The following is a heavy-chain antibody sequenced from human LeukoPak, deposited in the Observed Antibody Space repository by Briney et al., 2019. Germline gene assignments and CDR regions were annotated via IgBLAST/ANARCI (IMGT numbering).Heavy chain of an antibody. D-gene: IGHD6-13*01. J-gene: IGHJ6*03. V-gene: IGHV1-69*05. CDR2: IIPISGTT. CDR3: ASRFTARQLVPADYYHMDV. CDR1: GVSFRDYT. Sequence: ASVKVSCKASGVSFRDYTINWVRQATGQGLEWMGAIIPISGTTNYAQRLQGRVTLTMDDSATTAFMEMSSLRSEDTAVYYCASRFTARQLVPADYYHMDVWGKGTTVFVSS.